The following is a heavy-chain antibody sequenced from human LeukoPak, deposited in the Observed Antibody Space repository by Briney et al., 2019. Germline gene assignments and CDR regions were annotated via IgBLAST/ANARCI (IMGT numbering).Heavy chain of an antibody. V-gene: IGHV3-30*02. CDR2: MSHDGSNK. J-gene: IGHJ4*02. Sequence: GGSLRLSCAASGFTFSSYGMHWVRQAPGKGLEWVAVMSHDGSNKYSVDSVRGRFTISRDNSKNTLNLVMNSLRVEDTAVYYCAKDRSGPVGASDHWGQGTLVTVSS. D-gene: IGHD1-26*01. CDR1: GFTFSSYG. CDR3: AKDRSGPVGASDH.